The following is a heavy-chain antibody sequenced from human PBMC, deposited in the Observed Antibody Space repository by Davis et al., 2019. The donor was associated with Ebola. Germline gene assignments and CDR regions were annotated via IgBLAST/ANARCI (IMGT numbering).Heavy chain of an antibody. Sequence: SETLSLTCTVSGGSISGYYWTWIRQPPGKGLEWIGYIHYSGSTSYNPSLKSRVTISVDTSKNQFSLKLSSVTAADTAVYYCARRNYDILTGSYFDYWGQGTLVTVSS. V-gene: IGHV4-59*06. J-gene: IGHJ4*02. D-gene: IGHD3-9*01. CDR2: IHYSGST. CDR1: GGSISGYY. CDR3: ARRNYDILTGSYFDY.